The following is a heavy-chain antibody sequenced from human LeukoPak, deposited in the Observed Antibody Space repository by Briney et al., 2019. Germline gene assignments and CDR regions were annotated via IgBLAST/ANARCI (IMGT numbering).Heavy chain of an antibody. Sequence: GGSLRLSCAASGFTFSSYWMHWVRQAPGKGLVWVSGINSDGSSTSYADSVKGRFTISRDNAKNTLYLQMNSLRAEDTAVYYCARDRYSYGYSHFDYWGQGTLVTVSS. D-gene: IGHD5-18*01. V-gene: IGHV3-74*01. CDR1: GFTFSSYW. J-gene: IGHJ4*02. CDR3: ARDRYSYGYSHFDY. CDR2: INSDGSST.